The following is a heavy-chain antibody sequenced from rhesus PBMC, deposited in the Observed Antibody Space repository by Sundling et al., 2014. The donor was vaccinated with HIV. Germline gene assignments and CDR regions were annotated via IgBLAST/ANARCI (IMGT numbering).Heavy chain of an antibody. D-gene: IGHD1-44*01. V-gene: IGHV4-173*01. CDR3: ARTRQLQLGIDY. CDR2: ISGSGGST. J-gene: IGHJ4*01. Sequence: QVQLQESGPGLVKPSETLSLTCAVSGGSISSNYWSWIRQPPGKGLEWIGRISGSGGSTDYNPSLKNRVTISKDTSKNQFSLKLSSVTAADTALYYCARTRQLQLGIDYWGQGVLVTVSS. CDR1: GGSISSNY.